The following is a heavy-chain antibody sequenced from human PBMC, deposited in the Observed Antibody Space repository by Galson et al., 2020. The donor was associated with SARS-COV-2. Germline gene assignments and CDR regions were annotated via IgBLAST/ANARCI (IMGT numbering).Heavy chain of an antibody. V-gene: IGHV3-33*05. CDR3: VRDQWWQLNWYFGL. D-gene: IGHD2-15*01. J-gene: IGHJ2*01. Sequence: GGSLRLSCVGSGFIFGRWGMHWVRQAPGKGLEWAAGISYDGRDKYYGDSVKGRFTIARDNSKNTVYLQMNSLRGEDTAIYYCVRDQWWQLNWYFGLWGRGSLVTVSS. CDR1: GFIFGRWG. CDR2: ISYDGRDK.